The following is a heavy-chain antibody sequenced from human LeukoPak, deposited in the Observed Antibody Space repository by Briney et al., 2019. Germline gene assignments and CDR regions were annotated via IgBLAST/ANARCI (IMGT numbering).Heavy chain of an antibody. D-gene: IGHD1-26*01. J-gene: IGHJ1*01. CDR1: GFTFSSYA. Sequence: GGSLRLSCVASGFTFSSYAMGWVRRAPGKGLEWVSAISGSGVTTHYAGSVNGRFSISRDNSKNTLYLQMDSLRAEDTALYYCAKRVVVGATSPYSDFQDWGQGTLVTVSS. V-gene: IGHV3-23*01. CDR2: ISGSGVTT. CDR3: AKRVVVGATSPYSDFQD.